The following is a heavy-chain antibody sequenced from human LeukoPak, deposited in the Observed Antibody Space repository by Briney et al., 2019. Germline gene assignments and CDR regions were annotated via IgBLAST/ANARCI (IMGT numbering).Heavy chain of an antibody. CDR1: GFTFNTNA. Sequence: GGSLRLSCAASGFTFNTNAMHWVRQAPGKGLEWVAVVSHDESQKYYADSVKGRFDISRGNSRNTLYLQMNSLRTEDTAVYYCARDTFGSFDYWGQGTLVTVSS. CDR3: ARDTFGSFDY. D-gene: IGHD3-16*01. V-gene: IGHV3-30*03. CDR2: VSHDESQK. J-gene: IGHJ4*02.